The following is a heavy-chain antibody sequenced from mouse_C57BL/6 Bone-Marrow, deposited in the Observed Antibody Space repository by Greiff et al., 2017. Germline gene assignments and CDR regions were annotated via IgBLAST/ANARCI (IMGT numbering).Heavy chain of an antibody. J-gene: IGHJ1*03. D-gene: IGHD1-1*01. CDR3: ARHVNYASYVEV. CDR1: GFTFSDYY. V-gene: IGHV5-12*01. CDR2: ISNGGGST. Sequence: EVKLMESGGGLVQPGGSLKLSCAASGFTFSDYYMYWVRQTPEKRLEWVAYISNGGGSTYYPDTVKGRVTISRDNAKNTLYLQMSRLKSEDTAMYYCARHVNYASYVEVWGTGTTVTVSA.